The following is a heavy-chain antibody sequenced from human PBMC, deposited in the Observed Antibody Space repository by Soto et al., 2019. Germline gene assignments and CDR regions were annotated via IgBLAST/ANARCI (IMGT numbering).Heavy chain of an antibody. Sequence: PGGSLRLSCSASGFTFSNSAMYWVRQAPGKGLEYVATITSYGGTTYYADSVKGRFTISRDNSKNILYLQMSSLRPEDTAVYYCVKGEVMICGVVTFDRWGKGTLVTVSS. CDR1: GFTFSNSA. CDR3: VKGEVMICGVVTFDR. V-gene: IGHV3-64D*06. D-gene: IGHD3-3*01. CDR2: ITSYGGTT. J-gene: IGHJ5*02.